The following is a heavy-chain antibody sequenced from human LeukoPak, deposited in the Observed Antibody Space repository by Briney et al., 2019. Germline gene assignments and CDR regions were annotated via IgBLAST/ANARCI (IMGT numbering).Heavy chain of an antibody. CDR1: GFTFRGFA. J-gene: IGHJ4*02. CDR3: AKGSDNFDY. V-gene: IGHV3-23*01. Sequence: QPGGPLSSPCPAPGFTFRGFAMSWFRQPQGKGLEWVSAISGSGGSTYYADSVKGRFTISRDNSKNTLYLQMNSLRAEDTAVYYCAKGSDNFDYWGQGTLVTVSS. CDR2: ISGSGGST. D-gene: IGHD1-26*01.